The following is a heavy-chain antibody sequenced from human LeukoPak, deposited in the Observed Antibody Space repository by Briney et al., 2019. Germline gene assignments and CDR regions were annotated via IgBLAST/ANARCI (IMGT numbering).Heavy chain of an antibody. CDR1: GFTFSSYG. CDR2: IWYDGSNK. Sequence: GGSLRLSCAASGFTFSSYGMHWVRQAPGKGLEWVAVIWYDGSNKYYADSVKGRFTISRDNSKNTLYLQMNSLRAEDTAVHYCARGKTPGIAVSKYFQHWGQGTLVTVSS. J-gene: IGHJ1*01. D-gene: IGHD6-19*01. V-gene: IGHV3-33*01. CDR3: ARGKTPGIAVSKYFQH.